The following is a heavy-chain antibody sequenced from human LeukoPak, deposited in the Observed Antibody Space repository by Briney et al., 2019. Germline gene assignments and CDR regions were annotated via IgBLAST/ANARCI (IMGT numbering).Heavy chain of an antibody. CDR2: INSNTGNP. D-gene: IGHD3-10*01. CDR3: AREGDRGID. V-gene: IGHV7-4-1*02. J-gene: IGHJ4*02. CDR1: GNTLTELS. Sequence: ASVKVSCKVSGNTLTELSMHWVRQAPGQGLEWMGWINSNTGNPTYAQGFTGRSVFSLDTSVSTAYLQISSLKTEDTAVYYCAREGDRGIDWGQGTLVTVSS.